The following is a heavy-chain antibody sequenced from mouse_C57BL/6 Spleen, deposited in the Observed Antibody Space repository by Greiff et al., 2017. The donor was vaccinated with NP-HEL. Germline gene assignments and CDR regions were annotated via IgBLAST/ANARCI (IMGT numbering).Heavy chain of an antibody. J-gene: IGHJ1*03. Sequence: QVQLQQSGPELVKPGASVKISCKASGYAFSSSWMNWVKQRPGKGLEWIGRIYPGDGDTNYNGKFKGKATLTADKSSSTAYMQLRSLTSEDSAVYFCATYDGYYFWYFDVWGTGTMVTVSS. CDR2: IYPGDGDT. CDR3: ATYDGYYFWYFDV. CDR1: GYAFSSSW. D-gene: IGHD2-3*01. V-gene: IGHV1-82*01.